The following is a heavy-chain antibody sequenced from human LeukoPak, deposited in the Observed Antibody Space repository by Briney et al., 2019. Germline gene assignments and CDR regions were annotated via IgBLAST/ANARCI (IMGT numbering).Heavy chain of an antibody. J-gene: IGHJ4*02. CDR1: GYTFTSYG. CDR3: ARSLRFLEWPPSDY. D-gene: IGHD3-3*01. CDR2: ISAYNGNT. V-gene: IGHV1-18*01. Sequence: GASVKVSCKASGYTFTSYGISWVRQAPGQGLEWMGWISAYNGNTNYAQKLQGRVTMTTDTSTSTAYMELRSLRSDDTAVYYCARSLRFLEWPPSDYWGQGILVTVSS.